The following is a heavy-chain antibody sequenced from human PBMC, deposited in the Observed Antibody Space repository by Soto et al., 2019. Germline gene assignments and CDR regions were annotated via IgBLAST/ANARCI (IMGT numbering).Heavy chain of an antibody. CDR3: ARDGQVGDIVYGWFDP. D-gene: IGHD2-15*01. CDR2: ISAYNGNT. J-gene: IGHJ5*02. V-gene: IGHV1-18*04. Sequence: VQLVQSGAEVKKPGASVKVSCKDSGYTFTSYGISWVRQAPGQGLEWMGWISAYNGNTNYAQKLQGTVTMTTDTSTSTGYMELRSLRSDDTAVYYCARDGQVGDIVYGWFDPWGQGTLVTVSS. CDR1: GYTFTSYG.